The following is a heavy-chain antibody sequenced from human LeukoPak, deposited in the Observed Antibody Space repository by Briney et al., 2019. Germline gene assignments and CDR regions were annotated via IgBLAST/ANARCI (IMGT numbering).Heavy chain of an antibody. CDR1: GFTLSSYE. CDR2: ISGSGGST. V-gene: IGHV3-23*01. CDR3: ARKSASGNYPLDY. D-gene: IGHD3-10*01. J-gene: IGHJ4*02. Sequence: GSLRLSCTASGFTLSSYEMSWIRQAPGKGLEWVSAISGSGGSTYYADSVKGRFTISRDNSKNTLYLQMNSLRAEDTAVYYCARKSASGNYPLDYWGQGTLVTVSS.